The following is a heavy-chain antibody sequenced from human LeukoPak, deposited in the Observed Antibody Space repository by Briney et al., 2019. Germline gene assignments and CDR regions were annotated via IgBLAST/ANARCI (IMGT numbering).Heavy chain of an antibody. V-gene: IGHV4-59*01. J-gene: IGHJ4*02. CDR3: ASAPSYYDSSGHGGY. CDR2: FYYSGSA. D-gene: IGHD3-22*01. Sequence: PSETLSLTCTVSGGSTSPYAWSWIRQPPGKGLEWIGDFYYSGSANYNPSLNSRVTISVDTSKNQFSLKLSSVTAADTAVYYCASAPSYYDSSGHGGYWGQGTLVTVSS. CDR1: GGSTSPYA.